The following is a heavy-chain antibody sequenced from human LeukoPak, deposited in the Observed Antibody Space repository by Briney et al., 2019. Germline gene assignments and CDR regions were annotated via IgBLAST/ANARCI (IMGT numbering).Heavy chain of an antibody. V-gene: IGHV1-2*06. CDR2: INPNSGGT. Sequence: GASVKVSCKASGYTFTGYYMHWVRQAPGQGLEWMGRINPNSGGTNYAQKFQGRVTMTRDTSISTAYMELSRLRSDDTAVYYCAREWYYYDRSGYYYYYGMDVWGQGTTVTVSS. CDR1: GYTFTGYY. CDR3: AREWYYYDRSGYYYYYGMDV. J-gene: IGHJ6*02. D-gene: IGHD3-22*01.